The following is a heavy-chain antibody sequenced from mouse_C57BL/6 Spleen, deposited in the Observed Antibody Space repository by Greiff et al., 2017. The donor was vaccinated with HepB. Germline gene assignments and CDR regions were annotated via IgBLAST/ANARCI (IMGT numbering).Heavy chain of an antibody. D-gene: IGHD1-1*01. V-gene: IGHV5-17*01. J-gene: IGHJ4*01. Sequence: DVQLVESGGGLVKPGGSLKLSCAASGFTFSDYGMHWVRQAPEKGLEWVAYISSGSSTIYYADNVKGRFTIYRDNAKNYLFLQITSLRSEDTSKFYRAGGGSLYAMDYWGQGTSVTVSS. CDR2: ISSGSSTI. CDR1: GFTFSDYG. CDR3: AGGGSLYAMDY.